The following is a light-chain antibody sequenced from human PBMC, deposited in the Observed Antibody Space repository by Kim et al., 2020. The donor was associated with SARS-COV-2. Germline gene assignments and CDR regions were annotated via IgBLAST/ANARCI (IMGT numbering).Light chain of an antibody. J-gene: IGKJ2*01. V-gene: IGKV2-30*02. CDR3: MQGTHWPPYT. Sequence: PAYISCKSSQGLIHRDGNTYMNWIEQSRVRSAGRLVYKISNLDSGVPDRFSGSGSGTDFSLKISRVEAEDVGVYYCMQGTHWPPYTFGRVTKLEI. CDR2: KIS. CDR1: QGLIHRDGNTY.